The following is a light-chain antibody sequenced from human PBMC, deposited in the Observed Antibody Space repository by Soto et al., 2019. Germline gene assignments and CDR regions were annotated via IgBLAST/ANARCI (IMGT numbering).Light chain of an antibody. CDR3: QQYNNWPPWT. CDR1: QSVSSN. V-gene: IGKV3-15*01. CDR2: GAS. Sequence: EIVMTQSPATLSVSPGERATLSCRASQSVSSNLAWYQQKPGQAPRLLIYGASTSATGIPARFSGSGSGTEFTLTISSLQSEDFAVYSCQQYNNWPPWTFGQGTKVDIK. J-gene: IGKJ1*01.